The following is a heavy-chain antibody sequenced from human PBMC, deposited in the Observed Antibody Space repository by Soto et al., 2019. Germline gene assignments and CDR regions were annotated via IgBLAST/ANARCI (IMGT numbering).Heavy chain of an antibody. CDR2: IHPGGQTI. Sequence: GGSLRLSCAASGFTFSSSEMYWVRQAPGKGLEWISYIHPGGQTIFYAESVEGRFTISRDNAKHSVYLQMNSLRAEDTAVYYCARRGSRWGRGTKVTVSS. CDR1: GFTFSSSE. J-gene: IGHJ3*01. D-gene: IGHD2-15*01. CDR3: ARRGSR. V-gene: IGHV3-48*03.